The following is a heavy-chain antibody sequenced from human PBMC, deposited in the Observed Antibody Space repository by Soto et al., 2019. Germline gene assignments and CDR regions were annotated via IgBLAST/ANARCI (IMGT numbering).Heavy chain of an antibody. Sequence: QVQLQESGPGLVKPSETLSLTCTVSGGSVSSGSYYWSWIRQPPGKGLEWIGYIYYSGSTNYNPSLKSRVTISVDTSKNQFSMKLSSVTAADTAVYYCARARLGGEWFDPWGQGTLVTVSS. CDR3: ARARLGGEWFDP. V-gene: IGHV4-61*01. CDR1: GGSVSSGSYY. J-gene: IGHJ5*02. CDR2: IYYSGST. D-gene: IGHD3-10*01.